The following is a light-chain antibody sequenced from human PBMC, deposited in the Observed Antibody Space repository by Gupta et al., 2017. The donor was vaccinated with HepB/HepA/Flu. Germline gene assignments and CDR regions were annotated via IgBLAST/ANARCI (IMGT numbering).Light chain of an antibody. CDR3: QQYGSSPCS. J-gene: IGKJ2*04. CDR1: QSVSSSY. V-gene: IGKV3-20*01. CDR2: GAS. Sequence: EIVLTQSPGTLSLSPGERATLSCRASQSVSSSYLAWYRQKPGQDPSLLIYGASSRATGIPDRFSGSGSGTDFTLTISRLEPEDFAVYYCQQYGSSPCSFGQGTKLEIK.